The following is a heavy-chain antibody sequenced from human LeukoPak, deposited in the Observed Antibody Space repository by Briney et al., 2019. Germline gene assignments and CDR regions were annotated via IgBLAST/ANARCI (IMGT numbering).Heavy chain of an antibody. CDR2: INHSGST. CDR3: ARVPFERRFLGWLSPRFDP. D-gene: IGHD3-3*01. J-gene: IGHJ5*02. Sequence: SETLSLTCAVYGGSFSGYYWSWIRQPPGKGLEWIGEINHSGSTNYNPSLKSRVTISVDTSKNQFSLKLSSVTAADTAVYYCARVPFERRFLGWLSPRFDPWGQGTLVTVSS. CDR1: GGSFSGYY. V-gene: IGHV4-34*01.